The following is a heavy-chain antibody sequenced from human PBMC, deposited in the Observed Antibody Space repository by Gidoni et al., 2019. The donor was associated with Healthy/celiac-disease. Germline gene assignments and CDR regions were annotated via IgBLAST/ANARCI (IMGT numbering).Heavy chain of an antibody. V-gene: IGHV4-39*01. D-gene: IGHD3-9*01. CDR3: ARQEYYDILTGSPIDY. CDR2: IYYSGST. Sequence: QLQLQESGPGLVKPSETLSLTCTVSGGSISSSRYYWGWIRQPPGKGLEWIGSIYYSGSTYYNPSLKSRVTISVDTSKNQFSLKLSSVTAADTAVYYCARQEYYDILTGSPIDYWGQGTLVTVSS. CDR1: GGSISSSRYY. J-gene: IGHJ4*02.